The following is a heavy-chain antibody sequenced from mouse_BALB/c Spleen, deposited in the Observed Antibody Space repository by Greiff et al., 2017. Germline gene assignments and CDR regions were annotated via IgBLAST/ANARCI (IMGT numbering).Heavy chain of an antibody. V-gene: IGHV1-77*01. CDR2: IYPGSGST. CDR1: GYTFTDYV. CDR3: ARSGYGNYDAMDY. J-gene: IGHJ4*01. D-gene: IGHD2-10*02. Sequence: VQLVESGPELVKPGASVKMSCKASGYTFTDYVISWVKQRTGQGLEWIGEIYPGSGSTYYNEKFKGKATLTADKSSNTAYMQLSSLTSEDSAVYFCARSGYGNYDAMDYWGQGTSVTVSS.